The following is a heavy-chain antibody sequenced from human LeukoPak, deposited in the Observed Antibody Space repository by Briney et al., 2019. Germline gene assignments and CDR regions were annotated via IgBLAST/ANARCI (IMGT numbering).Heavy chain of an antibody. Sequence: PGGSLRLSCAASGFTFAGYAMTWVRQAPGKGLEWVSAISGSGDATYYADSVQGRFTISTDNSKNTLYLQMNSLRAEDTAVYYCAKRGAPYSTSWYDAFDIWGRGTMVTVSS. CDR2: ISGSGDAT. D-gene: IGHD6-13*01. J-gene: IGHJ3*02. CDR3: AKRGAPYSTSWYDAFDI. CDR1: GFTFAGYA. V-gene: IGHV3-23*01.